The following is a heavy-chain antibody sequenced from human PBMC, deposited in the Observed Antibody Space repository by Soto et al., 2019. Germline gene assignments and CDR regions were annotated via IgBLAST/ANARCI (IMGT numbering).Heavy chain of an antibody. J-gene: IGHJ4*02. Sequence: SETLSLTCAVYGGSFSGYYWSWIRQPPGKGLEWIGEINHSGSTNYNPSLKSRVTISVDTSKNQFSLKLSSVTAADTAVYYCARGGWLVEWEDYWGQGTLVTVSS. D-gene: IGHD6-19*01. CDR3: ARGGWLVEWEDY. CDR1: GGSFSGYY. V-gene: IGHV4-34*01. CDR2: INHSGST.